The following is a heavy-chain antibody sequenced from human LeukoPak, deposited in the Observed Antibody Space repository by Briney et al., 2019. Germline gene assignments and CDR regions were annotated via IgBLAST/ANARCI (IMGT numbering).Heavy chain of an antibody. J-gene: IGHJ2*01. Sequence: GESLMISCKGSGYSFTKYWIGWVRHVPGEGLEWMGINSPADSSTRYSPSFQGQVTLSVDKSIDSAYLQWSSLQASDTAMYYCARRALEPGAAGRYFDLWGRGTLVTVSS. CDR2: NSPADSST. CDR3: ARRALEPGAAGRYFDL. D-gene: IGHD2-8*02. CDR1: GYSFTKYW. V-gene: IGHV5-51*01.